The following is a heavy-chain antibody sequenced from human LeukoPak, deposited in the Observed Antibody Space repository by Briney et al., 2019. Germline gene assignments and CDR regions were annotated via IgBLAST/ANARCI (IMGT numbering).Heavy chain of an antibody. CDR3: AKGSMVGVLCCFDY. J-gene: IGHJ4*02. D-gene: IGHD3-10*01. V-gene: IGHV3-23*01. CDR2: ISGSGGST. CDR1: GFTFSSYA. Sequence: GGSLRLSCAASGFTFSSYAMSWVRQAPGKGLEWVSAISGSGGSTYYADSVKGRITISRDNSKNTLYLQMNSLRAEDTAVYYCAKGSMVGVLCCFDYWGQGTLVTVSS.